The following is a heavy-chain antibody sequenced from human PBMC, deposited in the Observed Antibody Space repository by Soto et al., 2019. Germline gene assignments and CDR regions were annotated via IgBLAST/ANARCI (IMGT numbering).Heavy chain of an antibody. CDR3: ARQLADPSGDYELGWYFDL. Sequence: QLQLQESGPGLVKPSETLSLTCTVSGGSISSSSYYWGWIRQPPGKGLEWIGSIYYSGSTYYNPSLKSRVTIPVDTSRNQFSLKLSSVTAADTAVYYCARQLADPSGDYELGWYFDLGGRGTLVTVSS. CDR1: GGSISSSSYY. V-gene: IGHV4-39*01. D-gene: IGHD4-17*01. J-gene: IGHJ2*01. CDR2: IYYSGST.